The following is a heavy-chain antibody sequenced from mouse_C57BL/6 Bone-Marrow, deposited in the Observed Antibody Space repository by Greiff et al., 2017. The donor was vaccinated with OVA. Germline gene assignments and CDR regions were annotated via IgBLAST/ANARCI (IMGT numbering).Heavy chain of an antibody. J-gene: IGHJ3*01. CDR3: AREALDSSGYWFAY. Sequence: QVQLQQSGPELVKPGASVKISCKASGYAFSSSWMNWVKQRPGKGLEWIGRIYPGDGDTNYNGKFKGKATLTAEKSCSTAYMQLSSLTSEDAAVYVCAREALDSSGYWFAYWGQGTLVTVSA. CDR1: GYAFSSSW. D-gene: IGHD3-2*02. CDR2: IYPGDGDT. V-gene: IGHV1-82*01.